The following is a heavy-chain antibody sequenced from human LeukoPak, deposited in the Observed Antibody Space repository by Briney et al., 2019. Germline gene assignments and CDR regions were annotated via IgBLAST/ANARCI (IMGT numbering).Heavy chain of an antibody. CDR1: EGTFSSYA. Sequence: ASVKVSCKASEGTFSSYAISWVRQAPGQGLEWMGGIIPIFGTANYAQKFQGRVTITADKSTSTAYMELSSLRSEDTAVYYCARVYYDILTGYHNDAFDIWGQGTMVTVSS. CDR2: IIPIFGTA. J-gene: IGHJ3*02. CDR3: ARVYYDILTGYHNDAFDI. V-gene: IGHV1-69*06. D-gene: IGHD3-9*01.